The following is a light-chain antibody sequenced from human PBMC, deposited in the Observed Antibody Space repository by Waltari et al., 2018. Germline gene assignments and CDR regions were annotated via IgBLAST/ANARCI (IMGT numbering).Light chain of an antibody. J-gene: IGLJ1*01. CDR3: FSFVAANSFV. Sequence: QSALTQPASVSGSPGQSITLSCTGTRNAIGNSDLLLWYQQRPGEAPKLLMYGATKRPSGVSNRFSGSKSGKTASLTISGLQTEDEADYYCFSFVAANSFVFGPGTKVTVL. V-gene: IGLV2-23*01. CDR2: GAT. CDR1: RNAIGNSDL.